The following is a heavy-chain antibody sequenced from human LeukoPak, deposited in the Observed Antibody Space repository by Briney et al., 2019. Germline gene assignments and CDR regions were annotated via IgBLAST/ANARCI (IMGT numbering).Heavy chain of an antibody. CDR2: ISFGSRTI. CDR1: GFSFSNYS. J-gene: IGHJ6*03. CDR3: ARDEGFGEGPSFMDV. V-gene: IGHV3-48*01. D-gene: IGHD3-10*01. Sequence: GGSLRLSCAASGFSFSNYSMNWVRQAPGKGLEWVSYISFGSRTIYYADSVKGRFTISRDNAKNSLYLQMKSLRAEDTAVYYCARDEGFGEGPSFMDVWGKGTTVTVSS.